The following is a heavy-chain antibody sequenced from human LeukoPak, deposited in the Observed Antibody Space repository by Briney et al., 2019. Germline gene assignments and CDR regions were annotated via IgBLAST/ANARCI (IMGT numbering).Heavy chain of an antibody. CDR2: IYYSGST. J-gene: IGHJ6*03. D-gene: IGHD2-15*01. CDR1: GGSISSSSYY. Sequence: SETLSLTCTVSGGSISSSSYYWGWIRQPPGKGLEWIGSIYYSGSTYYNPSLKSRVTISVDTSKNQFSLKLSSVTAADTAVYYCARDPAVVAATAAYYYYMDVWGKGTTVTVSS. V-gene: IGHV4-39*07. CDR3: ARDPAVVAATAAYYYYMDV.